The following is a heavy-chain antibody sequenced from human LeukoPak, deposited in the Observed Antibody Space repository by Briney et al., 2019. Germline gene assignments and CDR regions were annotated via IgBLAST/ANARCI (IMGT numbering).Heavy chain of an antibody. CDR2: ISGSGGST. D-gene: IGHD3-22*01. Sequence: PGGSLRLSCAASGFTFSSYAMSWVRQAPGKGLEWVSAISGSGGSTYYADSVKGRFTISRDNAKNSLYLQMNSLRDEDTAVYYCARNEDYYYDSSGYFDYWGQGTLVTVSS. CDR3: ARNEDYYYDSSGYFDY. V-gene: IGHV3-23*01. CDR1: GFTFSSYA. J-gene: IGHJ4*02.